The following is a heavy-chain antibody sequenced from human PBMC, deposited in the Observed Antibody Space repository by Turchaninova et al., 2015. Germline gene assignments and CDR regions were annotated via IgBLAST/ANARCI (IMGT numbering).Heavy chain of an antibody. D-gene: IGHD6-19*01. Sequence: QVQLQQSGPGLVKPSQTLSLTCAISGDSFSSNSPAWNWIRQSPSRGLEWLGRTSYSATCRTYHAVLWPGHIPFRPTTSKMQCSWQLNAVDPEDTAVYYCARARSGWYLDYWGQGTLFTVSS. CDR1: GDSFSSNSPA. CDR2: TSYSATCRT. V-gene: IGHV6-1*01. J-gene: IGHJ4*02. CDR3: ARARSGWYLDY.